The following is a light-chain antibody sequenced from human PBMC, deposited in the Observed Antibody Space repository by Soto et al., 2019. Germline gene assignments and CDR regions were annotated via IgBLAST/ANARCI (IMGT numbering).Light chain of an antibody. V-gene: IGLV2-14*01. CDR2: MVS. Sequence: QSALTQPASVSGSPGQSITISCTGTSSDVGNYNYVSWYQQYPGRVPKLLIYMVSNRPSGVSNRFSGSKSGNTASLTISGLQPEDEADYYCSSYTSTSTLYVFGTGTKLTVL. J-gene: IGLJ1*01. CDR1: SSDVGNYNY. CDR3: SSYTSTSTLYV.